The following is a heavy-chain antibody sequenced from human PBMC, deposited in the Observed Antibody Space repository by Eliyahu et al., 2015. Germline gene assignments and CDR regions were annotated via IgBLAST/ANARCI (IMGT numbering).Heavy chain of an antibody. Sequence: QVQLVESGGGVVQPGRSXRLSCAASXFXXSSYGMHWVRQAPGKGLXWVAVIWYDGSNKYYADSVKGRFTISRDNSKNTLYLQMNSLRAEDTAVYYCARRGKAVAFFDYWGQGTLVTVSS. CDR1: XFXXSSYG. CDR3: ARRGKAVAFFDY. J-gene: IGHJ4*02. CDR2: IWYDGSNK. D-gene: IGHD1-26*01. V-gene: IGHV3-33*01.